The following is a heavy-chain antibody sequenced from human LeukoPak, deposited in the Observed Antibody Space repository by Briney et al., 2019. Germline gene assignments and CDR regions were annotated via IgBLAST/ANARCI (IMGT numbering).Heavy chain of an antibody. CDR1: GGSISSGDYY. J-gene: IGHJ4*02. Sequence: SETPSLTCTVSGGSISSGDYYWSWIRQPPGKGLEWIGYIYYSGSTYYNPSLKSRVTISVDTSKNQFSLKLSSVTAADTAVYYCARDPVGYDSSGYYAFDYWGQGTLVTVSS. CDR2: IYYSGST. CDR3: ARDPVGYDSSGYYAFDY. V-gene: IGHV4-30-4*01. D-gene: IGHD3-22*01.